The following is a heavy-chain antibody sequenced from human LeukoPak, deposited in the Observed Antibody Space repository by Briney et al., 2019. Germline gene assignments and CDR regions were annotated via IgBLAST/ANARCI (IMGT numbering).Heavy chain of an antibody. V-gene: IGHV3-23*01. CDR3: ANSRVGVAGLDY. Sequence: AGGSLRLSCAASGLTFSDYYMSWIRQAPGKGLEWVSAINTIGGSTYYADSVKGRFTISRDNSKNTLFLQMNTLRAEDTAVYYCANSRVGVAGLDYWGQGTLVTVSS. CDR2: INTIGGST. CDR1: GLTFSDYY. J-gene: IGHJ4*02. D-gene: IGHD2-21*02.